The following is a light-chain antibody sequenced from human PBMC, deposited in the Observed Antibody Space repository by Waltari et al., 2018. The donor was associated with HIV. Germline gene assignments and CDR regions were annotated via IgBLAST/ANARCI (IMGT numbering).Light chain of an antibody. CDR1: SSDVGGYNY. J-gene: IGLJ2*01. V-gene: IGLV2-14*01. CDR2: EVS. Sequence: QSALTQPASVSGSPGQSITISCTGTSSDVGGYNYVSWYQQHPAKAPKLMIYEVSNRPSGFSKRFAGSKSGNTASLTISGLQAEDEADYYCSSYTSSSTLVFGGGTKLTVL. CDR3: SSYTSSSTLV.